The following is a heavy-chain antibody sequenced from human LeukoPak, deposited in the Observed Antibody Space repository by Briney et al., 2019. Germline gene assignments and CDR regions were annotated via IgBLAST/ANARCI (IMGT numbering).Heavy chain of an antibody. CDR3: ARSDYDYYYGMDV. D-gene: IGHD2-21*02. J-gene: IGHJ6*02. Sequence: GESLKISCKGSGYSYTSYWIGWVRQMPGKGLEWMGIIYPGDSDTRYSPSFQGQVTISADKSISTAYLQWSSLKASDTAMYYCARSDYDYYYGMDVWGQGTTVTVSS. CDR2: IYPGDSDT. CDR1: GYSYTSYW. V-gene: IGHV5-51*01.